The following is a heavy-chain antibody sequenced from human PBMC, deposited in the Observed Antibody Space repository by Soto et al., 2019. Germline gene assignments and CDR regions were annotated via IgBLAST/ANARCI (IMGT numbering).Heavy chain of an antibody. Sequence: QVQLVESGGGVVQPGRSLRLSCAASGFTFSSYGMHWVRQAPGKGLEWVAVIWYDGSNKYYADSVKGRFTISRDNSKNTLDLQMNSLRAEDTAVYYCARDPPITMVRGGYFDYWGQGTLVTVSS. J-gene: IGHJ4*02. CDR2: IWYDGSNK. V-gene: IGHV3-33*01. CDR3: ARDPPITMVRGGYFDY. D-gene: IGHD3-10*01. CDR1: GFTFSSYG.